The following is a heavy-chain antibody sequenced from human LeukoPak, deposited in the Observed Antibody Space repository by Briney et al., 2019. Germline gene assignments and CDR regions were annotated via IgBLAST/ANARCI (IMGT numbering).Heavy chain of an antibody. Sequence: AASVKVSCKASGYTFTSYGISWVRQAPGQGLEWMGWISAYNGNTNYAQKLQGRVTMTTDTSTSTAYMELRSLRSDDTAVYYCARDVRTAAGFDRDDYWGQGTLVTVSS. V-gene: IGHV1-18*01. CDR1: GYTFTSYG. D-gene: IGHD6-13*01. J-gene: IGHJ4*02. CDR2: ISAYNGNT. CDR3: ARDVRTAAGFDRDDY.